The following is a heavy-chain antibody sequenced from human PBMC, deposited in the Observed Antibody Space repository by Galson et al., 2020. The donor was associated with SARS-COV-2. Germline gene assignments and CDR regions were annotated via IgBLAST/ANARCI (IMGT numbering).Heavy chain of an antibody. J-gene: IGHJ6*02. Sequence: ASVQVSCKASGYTFTSYGISWVRQAPGQGLEWMGWISAYNGNTNYAQKLQGRVTMTTDTSTSTAYMELRSLRSDDTAVYYCASDVGFGELLSGYYYGMDVWGQGTMVTVSS. CDR2: ISAYNGNT. CDR3: ASDVGFGELLSGYYYGMDV. CDR1: GYTFTSYG. V-gene: IGHV1-18*01. D-gene: IGHD3-10*01.